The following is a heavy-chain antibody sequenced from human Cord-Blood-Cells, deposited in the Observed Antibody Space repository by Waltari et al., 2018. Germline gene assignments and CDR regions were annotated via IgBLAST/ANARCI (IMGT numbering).Heavy chain of an antibody. V-gene: IGHV1-2*04. CDR2: INPNSGGT. CDR3: ARVWAAAGFFDY. D-gene: IGHD6-13*01. J-gene: IGHJ4*02. CDR1: GYPFPGYY. Sequence: QVQLVQSGAEVKKPGASVKVSCKASGYPFPGYYLHWVRQAPGQGLEWMGWINPNSGGTNYAQKFQGWVTMTRDTSISTAYMELSRLRSDDTAVYYCARVWAAAGFFDYWGQGTLVTVSS.